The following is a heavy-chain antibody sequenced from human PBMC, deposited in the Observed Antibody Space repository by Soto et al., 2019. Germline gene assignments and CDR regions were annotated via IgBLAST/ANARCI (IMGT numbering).Heavy chain of an antibody. J-gene: IGHJ4*02. Sequence: GGSLRLSCAAPGFTVSTNYMSWVRQAPGKGLEWVSVIYSGGSTYYADSVKGRFTISRDNSKNTLYLQMNSLRAEDTAVYYCAKETPYSSSSTPYYFDYWGQGTLVTVSS. CDR3: AKETPYSSSSTPYYFDY. D-gene: IGHD6-6*01. CDR2: IYSGGST. CDR1: GFTVSTNY. V-gene: IGHV3-53*01.